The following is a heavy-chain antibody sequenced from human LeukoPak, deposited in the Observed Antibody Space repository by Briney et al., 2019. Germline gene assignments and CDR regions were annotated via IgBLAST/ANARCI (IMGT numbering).Heavy chain of an antibody. V-gene: IGHV5-51*01. CDR3: ARPRGTMIVAGEIDAFDI. CDR1: GYSFTSYW. Sequence: GESLKISCKGSGYSFTSYWIGWVRQMPGKGLEWMGIIYPGDSDTRYSPSFQGQVTISADKSISTAYLQWSSLKASDTAMYYCARPRGTMIVAGEIDAFDIWGQGTMVTVSS. J-gene: IGHJ3*02. CDR2: IYPGDSDT. D-gene: IGHD3-22*01.